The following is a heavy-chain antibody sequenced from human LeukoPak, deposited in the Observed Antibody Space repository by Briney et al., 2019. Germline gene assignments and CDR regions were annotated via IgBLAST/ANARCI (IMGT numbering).Heavy chain of an antibody. Sequence: GGSLRLSCAASGFTVSGNYMTWVRQAPGKGLEWLSIIYSVGSTYYPDSVGGRFTISRDNSKNTVFLQMTTLRAEDTGVYYCARGFAHVGHAFDIWGQGTMVTVSS. D-gene: IGHD1-26*01. CDR3: ARGFAHVGHAFDI. V-gene: IGHV3-66*01. J-gene: IGHJ3*02. CDR2: IYSVGST. CDR1: GFTVSGNY.